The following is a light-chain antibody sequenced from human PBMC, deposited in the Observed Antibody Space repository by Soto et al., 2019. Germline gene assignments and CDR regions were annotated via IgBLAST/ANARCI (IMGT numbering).Light chain of an antibody. J-gene: IGKJ1*01. CDR3: QQHSHWPPWT. CDR1: ENVRTF. V-gene: IGKV3-11*01. CDR2: GAS. Sequence: EVVLTQSPATLSLSPGERATLSCRASENVRTFVDWYQQKPGQAPRLLIYGASNRATGIPARFSGSGSGTDFTLTISLLEPEDFAVYYCQQHSHWPPWTFGQGTRVEIQ.